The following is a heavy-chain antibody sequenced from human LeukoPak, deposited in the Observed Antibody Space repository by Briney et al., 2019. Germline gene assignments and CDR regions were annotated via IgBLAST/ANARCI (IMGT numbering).Heavy chain of an antibody. CDR2: IKQDGSEK. D-gene: IGHD3-3*01. J-gene: IGHJ4*02. CDR3: ARDLGLTEFVGSGSPFDY. V-gene: IGHV3-7*01. Sequence: GGSLRLSCAASGFTFSSYWMSWVRQAPGKGLEWVANIKQDGSEKYYVDSVKGRFTISRDNAKNSLYLQMNSLRAEDTAVYYCARDLGLTEFVGSGSPFDYWGRGTLVTVSS. CDR1: GFTFSSYW.